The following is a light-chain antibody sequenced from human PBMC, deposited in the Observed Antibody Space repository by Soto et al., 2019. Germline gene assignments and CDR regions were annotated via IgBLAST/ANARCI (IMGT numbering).Light chain of an antibody. CDR2: SNN. J-gene: IGLJ1*01. V-gene: IGLV1-44*01. CDR1: GSNIGSNT. CDR3: AVWDDSLSYV. Sequence: SVLTQPPSASGTPGQRVTISCSGSGSNIGSNTVTWYQQLPGTAPKLLIYSNNQRPSGVPDRFSGSKSGTSASLAISGLQSEDEADYYCAVWDDSLSYVFGTGTKVTVL.